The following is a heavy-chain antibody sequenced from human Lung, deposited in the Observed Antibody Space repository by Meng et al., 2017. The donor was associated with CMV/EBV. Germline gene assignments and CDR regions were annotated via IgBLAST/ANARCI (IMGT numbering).Heavy chain of an antibody. V-gene: IGHV3-21*01. CDR2: ISSSDYI. CDR3: ARGVGSYDFWSAYSYYYGLDV. Sequence: GESLKISCTASGFTFSDYSMNWVRQAPGKGLEWVSSISSSDYIYYADSVRGRFTISRDNAKHSLYLQMNSLRAEDTAVYYCARGVGSYDFWSAYSYYYGLDVXGQGXLVTVSS. D-gene: IGHD3-3*01. J-gene: IGHJ6*02. CDR1: GFTFSDYS.